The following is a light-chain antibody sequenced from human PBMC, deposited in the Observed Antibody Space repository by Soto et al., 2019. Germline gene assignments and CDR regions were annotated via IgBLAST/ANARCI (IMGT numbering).Light chain of an antibody. V-gene: IGKV3-20*01. Sequence: EIALTQSPATLSVSPGERATLSCRAGQSVSSTFLNWYQQKPGQAPRLLIYGASNRATGTPDRFSGSGSGTDFTLTISRLEPEDFAVYYCQQYDNLSWTFGQGTKWIS. CDR1: QSVSSTF. CDR2: GAS. J-gene: IGKJ1*01. CDR3: QQYDNLSWT.